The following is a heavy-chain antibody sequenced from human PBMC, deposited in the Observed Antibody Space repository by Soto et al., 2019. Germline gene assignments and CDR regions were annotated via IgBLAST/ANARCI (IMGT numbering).Heavy chain of an antibody. Sequence: GASVKVSCKASGYTFTSYYMHWVRQAPGQGLEWMGIINPSGGSTSYAQKFQGRVTMTRDTSTSTVYMELSSLRSEDTAVYYCAREYYXFWSGYDRVYYYYGMDVWGQGTTVTVSS. CDR3: AREYYXFWSGYDRVYYYYGMDV. CDR1: GYTFTSYY. CDR2: INPSGGST. D-gene: IGHD3-3*01. J-gene: IGHJ6*02. V-gene: IGHV1-46*01.